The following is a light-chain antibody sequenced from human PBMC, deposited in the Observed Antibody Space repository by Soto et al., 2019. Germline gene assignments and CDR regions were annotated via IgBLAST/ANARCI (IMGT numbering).Light chain of an antibody. CDR2: KAS. V-gene: IGKV1-5*03. CDR1: QTISSS. CDR3: QQYDSYSPYT. J-gene: IGKJ2*01. Sequence: DIQMTQFPPTLSASIGDRVTITCRASQTISSSLAWYQQKPGKAPKLLIYKASTLETGVPSRFSGSGPGTEFTITISSLQPDDFATYYCQQYDSYSPYTFGQGTRLEIK.